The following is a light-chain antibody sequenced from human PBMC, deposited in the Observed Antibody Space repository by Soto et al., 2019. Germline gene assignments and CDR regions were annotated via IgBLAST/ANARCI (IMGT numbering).Light chain of an antibody. CDR3: QQSFSTPRT. CDR2: DAS. V-gene: IGKV1-39*01. J-gene: IGKJ1*01. Sequence: DIQMTQSPSTLSASVGDRVTITCRASQTISSWLAWYQQKPGKAPNLLIYDASTLERGVPSRFSGSGSGTDFTLTISSLQPEDFGTYYCQQSFSTPRTFGQGTKVDIK. CDR1: QTISSW.